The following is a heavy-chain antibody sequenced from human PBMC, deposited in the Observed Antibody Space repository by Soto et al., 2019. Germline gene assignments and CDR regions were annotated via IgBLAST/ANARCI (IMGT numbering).Heavy chain of an antibody. Sequence: GGSLRLSCAASGFTFSSYWMSWVRQAPGKGLEWVANIKQDGSEKYYVDSVKGRFTIPRDNAKNSLYLQMNSLRAEDTAVYYCARAQKYSSSSYGMDVWGQGTTVTVSS. CDR1: GFTFSSYW. J-gene: IGHJ6*02. CDR2: IKQDGSEK. CDR3: ARAQKYSSSSYGMDV. D-gene: IGHD6-6*01. V-gene: IGHV3-7*03.